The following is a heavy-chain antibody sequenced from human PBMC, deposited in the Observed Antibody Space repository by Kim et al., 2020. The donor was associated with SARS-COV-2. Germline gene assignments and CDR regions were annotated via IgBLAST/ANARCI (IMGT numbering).Heavy chain of an antibody. D-gene: IGHD3-16*02. V-gene: IGHV3-49*04. CDR3: TRSRHYPGRWYDYVWGSYRDRGYYGMDV. CDR1: GFTFGDYA. J-gene: IGHJ6*02. Sequence: GGSLRLSCTASGFTFGDYAMSWVRQAPGKGLEWVGFIRSKAYGGTTEYAASVKGRFTISRDDSKSIAYLQMNSLKTEDTAVYYCTRSRHYPGRWYDYVWGSYRDRGYYGMDVWGQGTTVTVSS. CDR2: IRSKAYGGTT.